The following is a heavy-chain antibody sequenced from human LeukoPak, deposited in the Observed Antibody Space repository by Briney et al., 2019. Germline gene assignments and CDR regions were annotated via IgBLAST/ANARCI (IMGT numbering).Heavy chain of an antibody. V-gene: IGHV4-34*01. CDR1: GGSFSGYY. D-gene: IGHD1-1*01. CDR3: ARQGRGSSNWNPLLPRYGMDV. Sequence: PSETLSLTCAVYGGSFSGYYWSWIRQPPGKGLEWIGEINHSGSTRYSPSFQGQVTISADKSISTAYLQWSSLKASDTAMYYCARQGRGSSNWNPLLPRYGMDVWGQGTTVTVSS. J-gene: IGHJ6*02. CDR2: INHSGST.